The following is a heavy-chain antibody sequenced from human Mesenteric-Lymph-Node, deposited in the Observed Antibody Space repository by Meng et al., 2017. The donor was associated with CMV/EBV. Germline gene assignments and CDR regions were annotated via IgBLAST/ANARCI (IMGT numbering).Heavy chain of an antibody. CDR1: GFTFSSYA. Sequence: GESLKISCAASGFTFSSYAMHWVRQAPGKGLEWVAVISYDGSNKYYADSVKGRFTISRDNSKNTLYLQMNSLRAGDTAVYYCARQGGDYDFWSGTIRPSYYFDYWGQGTLVTVSS. CDR2: ISYDGSNK. V-gene: IGHV3-30*04. D-gene: IGHD3-3*01. CDR3: ARQGGDYDFWSGTIRPSYYFDY. J-gene: IGHJ4*02.